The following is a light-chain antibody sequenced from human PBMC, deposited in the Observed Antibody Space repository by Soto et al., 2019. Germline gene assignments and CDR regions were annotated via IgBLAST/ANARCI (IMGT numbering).Light chain of an antibody. J-gene: IGKJ3*01. CDR3: QQLISYPFT. CDR2: AAS. Sequence: DIQLTQSPSLLSASVGDRVINTCRASQGISNVVAWFQQKPGKAPKVLIYAASTLQSGVPSRFSGSGSGTEFTLTISSLQPEDFATYFCQQLISYPFTFGPGTKVDIK. CDR1: QGISNV. V-gene: IGKV1-9*01.